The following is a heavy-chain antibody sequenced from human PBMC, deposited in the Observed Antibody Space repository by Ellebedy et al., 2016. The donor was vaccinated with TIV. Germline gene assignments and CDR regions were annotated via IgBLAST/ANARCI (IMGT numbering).Heavy chain of an antibody. D-gene: IGHD3-3*01. CDR3: VGFGVFNL. CDR2: IKTDGSET. V-gene: IGHV3-7*01. J-gene: IGHJ5*02. Sequence: PGGSLRLSCAAWGFSFSNFWMSWVRQAPGKGLEWVAHIKTDGSETYYVDSVKGRFIISRENAKNALFLQMDGLRVDDSAVYYCVGFGVFNLWGQGAPVTISS. CDR1: GFSFSNFW.